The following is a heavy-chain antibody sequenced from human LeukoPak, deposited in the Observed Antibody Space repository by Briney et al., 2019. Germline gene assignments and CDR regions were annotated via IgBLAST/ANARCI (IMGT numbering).Heavy chain of an antibody. V-gene: IGHV4-4*09. Sequence: PSETLSLTCTVSGDSITSYYWSWIRQPPGKGLEWIGCVYTSGSTNYNPSLKSRVAISIDTSKNQFSLKLTSVTAADTAVYYCARRGMSGSYTYWGQGTLVTVSS. J-gene: IGHJ4*02. D-gene: IGHD1-26*01. CDR3: ARRGMSGSYTY. CDR1: GDSITSYY. CDR2: VYTSGST.